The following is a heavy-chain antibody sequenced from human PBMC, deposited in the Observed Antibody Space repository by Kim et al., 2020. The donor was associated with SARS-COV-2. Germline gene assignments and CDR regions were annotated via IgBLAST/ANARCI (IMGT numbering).Heavy chain of an antibody. CDR2: ISYDGSNK. V-gene: IGHV3-30*04. D-gene: IGHD6-13*01. Sequence: GGSLRLSCAASGFTFSSYAMHWVRQAPGKGLEWVAVISYDGSNKYYADSVKGRFTISRDNSKNTLYLQMNSLRAEDTAVYYCARGGIAAAGDAFDIWGQG. CDR3: ARGGIAAAGDAFDI. J-gene: IGHJ3*02. CDR1: GFTFSSYA.